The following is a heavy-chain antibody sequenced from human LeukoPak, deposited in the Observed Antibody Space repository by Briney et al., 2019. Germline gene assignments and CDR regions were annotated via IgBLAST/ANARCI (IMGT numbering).Heavy chain of an antibody. CDR3: ARYYYDSSGSPPRFFDY. CDR1: GGSISSYY. CDR2: IYYSGST. Sequence: PSETLSLTCTVSGGSISSYYWSWIRQPPGKGLEWIGYIYYSGSTNYNPSLKSRVTISVDTSKNQFSLRLSSVTAADTAVYYCARYYYDSSGSPPRFFDYWGQGTLVTVSS. V-gene: IGHV4-59*01. J-gene: IGHJ4*02. D-gene: IGHD3-22*01.